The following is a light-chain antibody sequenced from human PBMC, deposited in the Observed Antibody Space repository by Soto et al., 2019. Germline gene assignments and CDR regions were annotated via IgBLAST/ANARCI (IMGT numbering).Light chain of an antibody. J-gene: IGKJ1*01. CDR2: GTS. V-gene: IGKV3-20*01. Sequence: EIVLTQSPGTLSLSPGERATLSCRASQSVGSTYLAWYQQKPGQAPRLLIYGTSYRATGIPDRFSGSGSGTDFTLTISRLEPEDFAVYYCQQYYYIPRTFGRGTKVDI. CDR3: QQYYYIPRT. CDR1: QSVGSTY.